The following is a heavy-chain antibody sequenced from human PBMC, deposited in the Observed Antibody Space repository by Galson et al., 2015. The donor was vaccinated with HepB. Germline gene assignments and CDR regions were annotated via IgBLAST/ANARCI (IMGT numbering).Heavy chain of an antibody. CDR3: ARTGKAPAPYHHFDS. D-gene: IGHD6-13*01. V-gene: IGHV4-59*01. Sequence: SETLSLTCTVSGDSLSPYYWNWIRQFPGGGLEWIGYIYFSGVSKYNPSLKSRVTMSVDTSRNQFSLKLISLTAADTAVYYCARTGKAPAPYHHFDSWGQGTLVTVSS. CDR2: IYFSGVS. CDR1: GDSLSPYY. J-gene: IGHJ4*02.